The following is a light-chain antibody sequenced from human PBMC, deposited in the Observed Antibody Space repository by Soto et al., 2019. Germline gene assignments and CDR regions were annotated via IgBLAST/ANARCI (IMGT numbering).Light chain of an antibody. CDR2: AAS. V-gene: IGKV1-39*01. Sequence: DIQMTQSPSSLSASVGDRVTITCRASQSISSYLNWYQQKPGKAPKLLIYAASSLQSGVPSRFSGSGSGTYFTLTISSLQTEDFATYYCQQSYSTPQTFGQGTKVEIK. J-gene: IGKJ1*01. CDR1: QSISSY. CDR3: QQSYSTPQT.